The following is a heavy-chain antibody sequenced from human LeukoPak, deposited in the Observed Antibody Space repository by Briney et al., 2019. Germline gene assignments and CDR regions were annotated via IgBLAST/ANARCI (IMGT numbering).Heavy chain of an antibody. Sequence: SETLSLTCAVYGGSFSGYYWSWIRQPPGKGLEWIGEINHSGSTNYNPSLKSRVTISVDTSKNQFSLKLSSETAADTAVYYCARRSNYYGSGSYWDYYYYMDVWGKGTTVTISS. D-gene: IGHD3-10*01. CDR1: GGSFSGYY. CDR3: ARRSNYYGSGSYWDYYYYMDV. V-gene: IGHV4-34*01. CDR2: INHSGST. J-gene: IGHJ6*03.